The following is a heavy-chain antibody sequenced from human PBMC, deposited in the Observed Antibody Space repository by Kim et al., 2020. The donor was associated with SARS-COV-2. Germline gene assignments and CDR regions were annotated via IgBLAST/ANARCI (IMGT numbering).Heavy chain of an antibody. CDR2: INAGNGNT. V-gene: IGHV1-3*01. CDR1: GYTFTSYA. J-gene: IGHJ5*02. CDR3: ARNPSGYSSSWYDSWFDP. D-gene: IGHD6-13*01. Sequence: ASVKVSCKASGYTFTSYAMHWVRQAPGQRLEWMGWINAGNGNTKYSQKFQGRVTITRDTSASTAYMELSSLRSEDTAVYYCARNPSGYSSSWYDSWFDPWGQGTLGTVSS.